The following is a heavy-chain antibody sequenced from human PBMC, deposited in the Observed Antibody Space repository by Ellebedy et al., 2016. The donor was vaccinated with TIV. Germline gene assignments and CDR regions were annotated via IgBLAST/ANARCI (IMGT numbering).Heavy chain of an antibody. CDR3: ARDNLAARRFDY. J-gene: IGHJ4*02. V-gene: IGHV4-61*02. Sequence: SETLSLXXTVSGGSISSGSYYWSWIRQPAGKGLEWIGRIYTSGSTNYNPSLKSRVTMSVDTSKNQFSLKLSSVTAADTAVYYCARDNLAARRFDYWGQGTLVTVSS. CDR2: IYTSGST. CDR1: GGSISSGSYY. D-gene: IGHD6-6*01.